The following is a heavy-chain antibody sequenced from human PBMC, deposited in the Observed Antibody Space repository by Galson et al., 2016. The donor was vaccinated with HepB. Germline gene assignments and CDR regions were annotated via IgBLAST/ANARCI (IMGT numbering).Heavy chain of an antibody. CDR1: GFTFSTYW. V-gene: IGHV3-7*01. CDR3: ARPMGGGRVIDS. CDR2: IKQDGSET. D-gene: IGHD3-10*01. Sequence: SLRLSCAASGFTFSTYWMSWVRQAPGKGLEWVANIKQDGSETFSVDSTKGRFTISRDNARDSLYLQMNSLRAEDTAVYYCARPMGGGRVIDSWGQGTLVIVAS. J-gene: IGHJ5*01.